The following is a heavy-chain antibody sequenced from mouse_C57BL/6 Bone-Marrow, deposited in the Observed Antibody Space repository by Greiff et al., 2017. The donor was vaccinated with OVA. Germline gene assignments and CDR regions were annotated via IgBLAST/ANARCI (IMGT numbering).Heavy chain of an antibody. Sequence: EVQLVESGGGLVQPKGSLKLSCAASGFSFNTYAMNWVRPAPGKGLEWVARIRSKSNNYATYYADSVKDRFTISRDDSESMLYLQMNNVKTEDTAMYYCVRHGYYAMDYWGQGTSVTVSS. CDR3: VRHGYYAMDY. V-gene: IGHV10-1*01. CDR1: GFSFNTYA. CDR2: IRSKSNNYAT. J-gene: IGHJ4*01.